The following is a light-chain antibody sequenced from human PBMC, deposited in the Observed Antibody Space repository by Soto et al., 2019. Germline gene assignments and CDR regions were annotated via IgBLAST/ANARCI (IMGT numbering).Light chain of an antibody. CDR2: EVS. Sequence: QSALTQPASVSGSPGQSITISCTGTSSDVGGYNYVSWYQQHPGKAPKLMIYEVSNRPSGVSNRFSGSKSGNTASLTISGLQAEDEADYYCSSYTSRSPSFGTATKVTVL. CDR1: SSDVGGYNY. V-gene: IGLV2-14*01. J-gene: IGLJ1*01. CDR3: SSYTSRSPS.